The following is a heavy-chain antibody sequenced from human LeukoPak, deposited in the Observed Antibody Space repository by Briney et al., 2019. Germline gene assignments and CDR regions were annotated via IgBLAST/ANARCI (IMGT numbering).Heavy chain of an antibody. CDR2: TYYRSKWYN. D-gene: IGHD6-13*01. CDR1: GDSVSSNSAA. Sequence: SQTLSPTCAISGDSVSSNSAAWNWIRQSPSRGLEWLGRTYYRSKWYNDYAVSVKSRITINPDTSKNQFSLQLNSVTPEDTAVYYCARASEGSSWYHYYYGMDVWGQGTTVTVSS. V-gene: IGHV6-1*01. J-gene: IGHJ6*02. CDR3: ARASEGSSWYHYYYGMDV.